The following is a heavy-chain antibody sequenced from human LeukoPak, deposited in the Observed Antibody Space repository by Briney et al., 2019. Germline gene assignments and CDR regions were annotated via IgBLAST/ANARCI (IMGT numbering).Heavy chain of an antibody. J-gene: IGHJ5*02. CDR3: AKWQSSSWYLNWFDP. Sequence: GGSLRLSCAASGFTFSSYAMSWVRQAPGKGLEWVSAISGSGGSTYYADSVKGRFTISRDNSKNTLYLQMNSLGAEDTAVYYCAKWQSSSWYLNWFDPWGQGTLVTVSS. V-gene: IGHV3-23*01. D-gene: IGHD6-13*01. CDR2: ISGSGGST. CDR1: GFTFSSYA.